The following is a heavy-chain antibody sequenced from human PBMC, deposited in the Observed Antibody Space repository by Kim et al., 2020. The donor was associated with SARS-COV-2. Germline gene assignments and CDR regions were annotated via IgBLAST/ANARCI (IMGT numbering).Heavy chain of an antibody. CDR1: GYSFTSYW. V-gene: IGHV5-51*01. Sequence: GESLKISCKGSGYSFTSYWIGWVRQMPGKGLEWVVIIYPGDFDTRYSPSFQGQVTIPADKSISTAYLQWSSLKASDTAMYYCARLDPVDFDYWGQGTLVTVSS. CDR2: IYPGDFDT. CDR3: ARLDPVDFDY. J-gene: IGHJ4*02.